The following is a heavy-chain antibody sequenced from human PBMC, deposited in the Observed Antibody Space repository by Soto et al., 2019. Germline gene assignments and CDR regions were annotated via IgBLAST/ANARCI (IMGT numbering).Heavy chain of an antibody. Sequence: ASVKVSCKASGYTFTGYYMHWVRQAPGQGLEWMGWINPNSGGTNYAQKFQGWVTMTRDTSISTAYMELSRLRSDDTAMYYCARDRGRYCSGGSCYSLYFQHWGQGTLVTVSS. CDR2: INPNSGGT. CDR3: ARDRGRYCSGGSCYSLYFQH. V-gene: IGHV1-2*04. J-gene: IGHJ1*01. D-gene: IGHD2-15*01. CDR1: GYTFTGYY.